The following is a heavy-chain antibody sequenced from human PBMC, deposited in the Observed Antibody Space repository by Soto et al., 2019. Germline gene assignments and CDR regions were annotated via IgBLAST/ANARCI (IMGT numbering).Heavy chain of an antibody. CDR1: GFTFSSYA. CDR2: ISYAGTNK. CDR3: GRLSKDGHCSGNLCFHFDH. J-gene: IGHJ4*02. Sequence: QVQLVESGGGVVQPGRSLRLSCAASGFTFSSYALHWVRQAPGKGLEWVAVISYAGTNKYVADSVRGRFTISRDNSKNMLYLQMNSRRPEDTSLFYCGRLSKDGHCSGNLCFHFDHRGQGTLGPVSS. V-gene: IGHV3-30*04. D-gene: IGHD2-15*01.